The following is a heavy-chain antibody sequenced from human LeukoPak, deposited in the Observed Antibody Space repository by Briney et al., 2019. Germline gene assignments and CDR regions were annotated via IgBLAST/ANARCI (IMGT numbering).Heavy chain of an antibody. CDR3: VRCVPEYDNVNH. J-gene: IGHJ5*02. V-gene: IGHV4-34*01. D-gene: IGHD3-9*01. CDR2: INHSGST. Sequence: SETLSLTCAVYGGSFSGYCWSWICQPPRQGLGWMGEINHSGSTNYNPSLNPRVTLSVATSENQSSLKLSPVPASDTAAYYCVRCVPEYDNVNHWGQGTLVTVSS. CDR1: GGSFSGYC.